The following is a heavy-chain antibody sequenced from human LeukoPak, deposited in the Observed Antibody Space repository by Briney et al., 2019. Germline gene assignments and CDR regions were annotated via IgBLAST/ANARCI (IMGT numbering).Heavy chain of an antibody. Sequence: ASVKVSCKASGGTFSSYAISWVRQAPGQGLEWMGGIMPIFGTANYAQKFQGRVTITTDESTSTAYMELSSLRSEDTAVYYCASGGDRANYYYYYYMDVWGKRTTVTVSS. CDR1: GGTFSSYA. J-gene: IGHJ6*03. V-gene: IGHV1-69*05. CDR3: ASGGDRANYYYYYYMDV. D-gene: IGHD2-21*02. CDR2: IMPIFGTA.